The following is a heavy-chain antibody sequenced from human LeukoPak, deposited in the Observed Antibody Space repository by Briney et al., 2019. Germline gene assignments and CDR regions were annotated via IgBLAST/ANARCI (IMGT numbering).Heavy chain of an antibody. CDR3: AEAALGGIAAALDY. J-gene: IGHJ4*02. D-gene: IGHD6-13*01. Sequence: GGSLRLSCAASGFTFSSYWMSWVRQAPGKGLEWVANIKQDGSEKYYVDSVKGRFTISRDNAKNSLYLQMNSLRAEDTAVYYCAEAALGGIAAALDYWGQGTLVTVSS. V-gene: IGHV3-7*01. CDR1: GFTFSSYW. CDR2: IKQDGSEK.